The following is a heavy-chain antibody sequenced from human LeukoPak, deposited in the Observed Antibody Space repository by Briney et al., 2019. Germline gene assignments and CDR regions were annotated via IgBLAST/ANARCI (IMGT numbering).Heavy chain of an antibody. Sequence: ASVKVSCKASGYTFTSYGISWVRQAPGQGLEWMGWISAYNGHTNYAQKLQGRVTKTTDTSTSTAYMELGSLRSDDTAVYYCTRSGSLGATHDFWGQGTLVTVSS. V-gene: IGHV1-18*01. D-gene: IGHD1-26*01. CDR2: ISAYNGHT. CDR1: GYTFTSYG. CDR3: TRSGSLGATHDF. J-gene: IGHJ4*02.